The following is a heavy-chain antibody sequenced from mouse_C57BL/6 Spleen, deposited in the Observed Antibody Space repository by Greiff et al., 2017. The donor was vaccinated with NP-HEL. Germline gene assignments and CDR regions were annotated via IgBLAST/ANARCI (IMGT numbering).Heavy chain of an antibody. CDR1: GYTFTSYW. J-gene: IGHJ1*03. CDR2: INPSNGGT. CDR3: ARRDITTVVEWYCDV. Sequence: QVQLQQPGTELVKPGASVKLSCKASGYTFTSYWMHWVKQRPGQGLEWIGNINPSNGGTNYNEKFKSKATLTVDKSSSTAYMQLSSLTSEDSAVYYWARRDITTVVEWYCDVWGTGTTVTVSS. D-gene: IGHD1-1*01. V-gene: IGHV1-53*01.